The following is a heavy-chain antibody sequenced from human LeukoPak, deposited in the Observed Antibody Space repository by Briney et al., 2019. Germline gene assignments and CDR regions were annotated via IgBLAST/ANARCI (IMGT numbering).Heavy chain of an antibody. CDR3: ARHRVGATYTRRTYYFDY. Sequence: SETLSLTCAVYGGSFSGYYWGWIRQPPGKGLEWIGSIYYSGSTYYNPSLKSRVTISVDTSKNQFSLKLSSVTAADTAVYYCARHRVGATYTRRTYYFDYWGQGTLVTVSS. D-gene: IGHD1-26*01. CDR2: IYYSGST. V-gene: IGHV4-39*01. CDR1: GGSFSGYY. J-gene: IGHJ4*02.